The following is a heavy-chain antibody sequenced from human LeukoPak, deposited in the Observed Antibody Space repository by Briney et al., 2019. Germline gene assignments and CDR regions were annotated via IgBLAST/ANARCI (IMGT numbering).Heavy chain of an antibody. J-gene: IGHJ4*02. CDR1: GYTFTSYG. V-gene: IGHV1-18*01. Sequence: ASVKVSCKASGYTFTSYGISWVRQAPGQGLEWMGWINAYNGNTHYAEKVQGRVTVTTDTSTSTAYMELRSLRSDDTAVYYCARDGNGPSDYWGQGTLVTVSS. CDR2: INAYNGNT. CDR3: ARDGNGPSDY.